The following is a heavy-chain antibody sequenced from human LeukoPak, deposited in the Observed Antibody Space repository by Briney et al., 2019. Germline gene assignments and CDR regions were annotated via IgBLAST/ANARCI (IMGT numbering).Heavy chain of an antibody. D-gene: IGHD7-27*01. CDR2: ISGSGGST. V-gene: IGHV3-23*01. J-gene: IGHJ4*02. CDR1: GFTFSSYA. Sequence: GGSLRLSCAASGFTFSSYAMSWVRQAPGKGLEWVSAISGSGGSTYYADSVKGRFTISRDNSKNTLYLQMNSLRAEDTAVYYCVYSTGVGGFDYWGQGTLVTVSS. CDR3: VYSTGVGGFDY.